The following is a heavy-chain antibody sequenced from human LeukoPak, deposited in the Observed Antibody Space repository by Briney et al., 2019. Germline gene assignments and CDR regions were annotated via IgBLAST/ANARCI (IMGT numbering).Heavy chain of an antibody. Sequence: GGSLRLSCAASGFTFSSYAMSWVRQAPGKGLEWISAISGSGGSTYYADSVKGRFTISRDNSKNTLYLQMNSLRAEDTAVYYCAKDAPHTAMEQGYFDYWGQGTLVTVSS. CDR2: ISGSGGST. D-gene: IGHD5-18*01. CDR1: GFTFSSYA. V-gene: IGHV3-23*01. J-gene: IGHJ4*02. CDR3: AKDAPHTAMEQGYFDY.